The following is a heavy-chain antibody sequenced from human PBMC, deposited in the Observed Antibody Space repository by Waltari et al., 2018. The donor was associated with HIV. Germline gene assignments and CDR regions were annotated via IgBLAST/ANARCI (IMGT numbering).Heavy chain of an antibody. Sequence: EVQLVESGGGIVQPGGSLRLSCAASGFTLRTYWMHWVRQIPGKGLVWVSRINEDGSHTSYADSVKDRFTISRDNAKNTLYLQMNSLRVDDTAVYYCSRDLAGSQDYWGQGTLVTVSA. J-gene: IGHJ4*02. V-gene: IGHV3-74*01. CDR2: INEDGSHT. CDR3: SRDLAGSQDY. D-gene: IGHD3-10*01. CDR1: GFTLRTYW.